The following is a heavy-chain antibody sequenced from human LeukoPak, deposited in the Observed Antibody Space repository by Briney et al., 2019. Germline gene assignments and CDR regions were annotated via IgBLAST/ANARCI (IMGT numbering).Heavy chain of an antibody. CDR1: GYPLTELS. CDR3: ATDSRVAGIRYFDY. Sequence: ASVKVFCKVSGYPLTELSMHWVRQAPGKGLEWMGGFDPEDGETIYAQTFQGRVTMTEDTSTDTAYMELSSLRSEDTAVYFCATDSRVAGIRYFDYWGQGTLVTVSS. J-gene: IGHJ4*02. V-gene: IGHV1-24*01. CDR2: FDPEDGET. D-gene: IGHD6-19*01.